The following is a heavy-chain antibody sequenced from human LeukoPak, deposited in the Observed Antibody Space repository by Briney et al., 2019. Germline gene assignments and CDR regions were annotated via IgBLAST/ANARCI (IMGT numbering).Heavy chain of an antibody. V-gene: IGHV1-69*04. CDR3: ARAGYCSSTSCRKAIDY. CDR1: GGTFSSYA. CDR2: IIPILGIA. D-gene: IGHD2-2*01. Sequence: ASVKVSCKASGGTFSSYAISWVRQAPGQGLEWMGRIIPILGIANYAQKFQGRVTITADKSTSTAYMELSSLRSEDTAVYYCARAGYCSSTSCRKAIDYWGQGTLVTVSS. J-gene: IGHJ4*02.